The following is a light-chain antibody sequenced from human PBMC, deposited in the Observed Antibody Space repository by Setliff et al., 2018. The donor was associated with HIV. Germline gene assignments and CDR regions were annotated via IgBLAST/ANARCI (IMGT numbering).Light chain of an antibody. J-gene: IGLJ2*01. CDR1: SSDIGDYES. CDR2: DVT. V-gene: IGLV2-23*02. Sequence: QSVLAQPASVSGSPGQSITISCTGSSSDIGDYESVSWYQQHPGEVPKLMIYDVTKRPSGVSNRFSASKSGNTASLTISGLQAEGEAHYYCCSYAGGDTWIFGGGTKVTVL. CDR3: CSYAGGDTWI.